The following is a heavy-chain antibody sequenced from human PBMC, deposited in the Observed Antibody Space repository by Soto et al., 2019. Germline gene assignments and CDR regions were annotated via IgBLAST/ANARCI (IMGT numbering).Heavy chain of an antibody. J-gene: IGHJ4*02. CDR2: IYSDGRT. CDR1: GSTVSSDY. V-gene: IGHV3-53*01. CDR3: ARELWSGGWKNYFDY. D-gene: IGHD6-19*01. Sequence: EVQLVESGGGLIQPGGSLRLSCAASGSTVSSDYMSWVRQAPGKGLEWVSVIYSDGRTYYADSVKGRFTISRHNSENTLYLQMNNLRVDDTAVYYCARELWSGGWKNYFDYWGQGTLVTVSP.